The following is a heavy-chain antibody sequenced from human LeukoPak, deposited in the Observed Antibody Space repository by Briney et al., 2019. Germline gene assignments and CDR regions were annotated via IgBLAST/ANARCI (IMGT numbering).Heavy chain of an antibody. CDR2: IKSKTDGGTT. V-gene: IGHV3-15*01. CDR3: TTRTELRGVLMGGFDY. D-gene: IGHD3-10*01. Sequence: GGSLRLSCAASGFSFSGYAMSWVRQAPGKGLEWVGRIKSKTDGGTTDYAAPVKGRFTISRDDSKNTLYLQMNSLKTEDTAVYYCTTRTELRGVLMGGFDYWGQGTLVTVSS. CDR1: GFSFSGYA. J-gene: IGHJ4*02.